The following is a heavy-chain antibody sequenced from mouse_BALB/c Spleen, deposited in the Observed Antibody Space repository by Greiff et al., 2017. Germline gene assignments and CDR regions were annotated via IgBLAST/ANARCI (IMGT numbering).Heavy chain of an antibody. CDR2: ISSGGGST. V-gene: IGHV5-12-1*01. D-gene: IGHD2-14*01. J-gene: IGHJ3*01. Sequence: EVQGVESGGGLVKPGGSLKLSCAASGFAFSSYDMSWVRQTPEKRLEWVAYISSGGGSTYYPDTVKGRFTISRDNAKNTLYLQMSSLKSEDTAMYYCARQGYDGAWFAYWGQGTLVTVSA. CDR3: ARQGYDGAWFAY. CDR1: GFAFSSYD.